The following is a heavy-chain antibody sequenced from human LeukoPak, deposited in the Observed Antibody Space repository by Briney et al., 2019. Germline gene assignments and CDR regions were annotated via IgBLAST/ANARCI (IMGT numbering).Heavy chain of an antibody. Sequence: SETLSLTCTVSGDSINTSYWSWIRQPAGKRMEWIGRIFASGETNYDPSLESRVIMSRDTSNNQFFLRLTSVTAADTAVYYCARDRYTWHDRDWFDSWGQGTLVTVSS. CDR3: ARDRYTWHDRDWFDS. J-gene: IGHJ5*01. V-gene: IGHV4-4*07. CDR1: GDSINTSY. D-gene: IGHD1-20*01. CDR2: IFASGET.